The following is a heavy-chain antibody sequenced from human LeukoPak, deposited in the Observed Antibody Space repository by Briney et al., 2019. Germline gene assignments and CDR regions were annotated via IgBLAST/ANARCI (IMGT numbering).Heavy chain of an antibody. CDR3: ARVLTTGSSWDPPDAFDI. CDR2: ISSSGSTI. D-gene: IGHD1-14*01. Sequence: PGGSLRLSCAASGFTFSDYYMSWIRQAPGKGLEWVSYISSSGSTIYYADSVKGRFTISRDNAKNSLYLQMNSLRAEDTAVYYCARVLTTGSSWDPPDAFDIWGQGTMVTVSS. CDR1: GFTFSDYY. V-gene: IGHV3-11*04. J-gene: IGHJ3*02.